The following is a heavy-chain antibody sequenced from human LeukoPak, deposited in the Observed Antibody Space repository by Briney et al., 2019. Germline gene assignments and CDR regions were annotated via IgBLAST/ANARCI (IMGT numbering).Heavy chain of an antibody. Sequence: PSGTLSLTCAVSGGSISSSNWWSWVRQPPGKGLEWIGEIYHSGSTNYNPSLKSRVTISVDKSKNQFSLKLSSVTAADTAVYYCARSPIYDSSGSLDYWGQGTLVTVSS. V-gene: IGHV4-4*02. CDR3: ARSPIYDSSGSLDY. D-gene: IGHD3-22*01. CDR1: GGSISSSNW. CDR2: IYHSGST. J-gene: IGHJ4*02.